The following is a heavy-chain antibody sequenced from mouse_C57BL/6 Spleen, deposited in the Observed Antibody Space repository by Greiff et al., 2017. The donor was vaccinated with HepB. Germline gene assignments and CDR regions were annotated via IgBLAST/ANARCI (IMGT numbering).Heavy chain of an antibody. J-gene: IGHJ2*01. Sequence: VQLQQSGAELVRPGTSVKMSCKASGYTFTNYWIGWAKQRPGHGLEWIGDIYPGGGYTNYNEKFKGKATLNADKSSSTAYMQFSSLTSEDSAIYYCARSDGGRGYFGYWGQGTTLTVSS. V-gene: IGHV1-63*01. D-gene: IGHD1-1*02. CDR2: IYPGGGYT. CDR1: GYTFTNYW. CDR3: ARSDGGRGYFGY.